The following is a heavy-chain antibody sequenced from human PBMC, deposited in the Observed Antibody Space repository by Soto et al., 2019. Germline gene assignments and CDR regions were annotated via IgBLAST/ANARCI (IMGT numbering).Heavy chain of an antibody. CDR3: ARVVRCTRSGCYYLAMDV. CDR2: ILSSGRS. CDR1: GESVSSGFYY. V-gene: IGHV4-61*01. J-gene: IGHJ6*02. D-gene: IGHD2-15*01. Sequence: SETLSLTCTVSGESVSSGFYYWNWIRQAPGKGLEWIGSILSSGRSNYNPSLKSRVSMSVDTSKNQFSLRLTSVGAADSAIYHCARVVRCTRSGCYYLAMDVWGQGTTVTVSS.